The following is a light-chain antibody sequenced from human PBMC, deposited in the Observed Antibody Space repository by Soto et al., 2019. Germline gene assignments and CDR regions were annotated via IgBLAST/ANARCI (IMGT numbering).Light chain of an antibody. CDR1: SSDVGGYNY. Sequence: QSVLTQPASLSGSHGQSITISCTGTSSDVGGYNYVSWYQQHPGKAPKLMIYDVSNRPSGVSNRFSGSKSGNTASLTISGLQAEDEADYYCSSYTSSSTSPYVFGTGTKVTVL. CDR2: DVS. V-gene: IGLV2-14*01. CDR3: SSYTSSSTSPYV. J-gene: IGLJ1*01.